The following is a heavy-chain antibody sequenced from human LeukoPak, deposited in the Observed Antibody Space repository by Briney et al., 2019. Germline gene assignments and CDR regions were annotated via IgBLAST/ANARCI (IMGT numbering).Heavy chain of an antibody. J-gene: IGHJ4*02. CDR2: MNPNSGNT. CDR3: ATPLAGDESFDN. CDR1: GYTFTSYD. V-gene: IGHV1-8*01. D-gene: IGHD1-1*01. Sequence: GASVKVSCKASGYTFTSYDINWVRQATGQGLEWMGWMNPNSGNTGYAQKFQGRVTMTRNTSISTAYMELSSLRSEDTAVYYCATPLAGDESFDNWGQGTLVTVSS.